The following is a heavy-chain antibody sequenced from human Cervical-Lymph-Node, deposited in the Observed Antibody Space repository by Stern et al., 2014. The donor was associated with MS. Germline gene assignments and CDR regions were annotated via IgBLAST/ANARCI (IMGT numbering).Heavy chain of an antibody. CDR2: VHYSGTT. CDR1: GGSISSYY. Sequence: QLQLQESGPGLVKPSETLSLTCSVSGGSISSYYWNWIRQPPGKGLEWIANVHYSGTTNYNPSLKSRVTILLDTSMNKIYLNMPSVTAADTAVYYCAGSGTYYPDYWGQGILVTVSS. V-gene: IGHV4-59*08. CDR3: AGSGTYYPDY. D-gene: IGHD3-3*01. J-gene: IGHJ4*02.